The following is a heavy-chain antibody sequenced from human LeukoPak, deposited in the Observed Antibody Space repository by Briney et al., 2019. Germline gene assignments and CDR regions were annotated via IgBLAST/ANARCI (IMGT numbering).Heavy chain of an antibody. CDR2: IYSGGST. CDR1: GFTFSTYA. Sequence: GGSLRLSCAATGFTFSTYAMSWVRQAPEKGLEWVSVIYSGGSTYYADSVKGRFTISRDNSKNTLYLQMNSLRAEDTAVYYCARDLLYRFQHWGQGTLVTVSS. CDR3: ARDLLYRFQH. V-gene: IGHV3-66*01. D-gene: IGHD2-2*02. J-gene: IGHJ1*01.